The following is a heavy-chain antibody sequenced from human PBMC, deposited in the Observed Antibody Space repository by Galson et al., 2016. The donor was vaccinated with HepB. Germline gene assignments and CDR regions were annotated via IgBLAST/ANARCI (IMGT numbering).Heavy chain of an antibody. CDR1: GNTFTGHY. V-gene: IGHV1-2*02. CDR3: ARETGGRYYDSSGYYNYYSWFVS. J-gene: IGHJ5*01. D-gene: IGHD3-22*01. Sequence: SVKVSCKASGNTFTGHYMHWVRQAPGQGLEWMGWINPKSGDTNYAQTFQGRVTMTRDTSISTAYMELRRLTPDDTAVYYCARETGGRYYDSSGYYNYYSWFVSWGQGTLVTVPS. CDR2: INPKSGDT.